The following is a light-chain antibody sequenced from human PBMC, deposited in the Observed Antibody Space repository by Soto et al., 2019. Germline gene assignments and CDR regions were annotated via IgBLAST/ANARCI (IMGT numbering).Light chain of an antibody. CDR3: QQYKNWPL. J-gene: IGKJ5*01. CDR2: DAS. Sequence: EIVLTQSPGTLSLSPGERATLSCRASQSFRSSYLAWYQQKPGQAPRLLMYDASSRATGVPDRFSGSGSGTEFTLTISSLQSEDFAVYYCQQYKNWPLFGQGTRLEIK. CDR1: QSFRSSY. V-gene: IGKV3D-20*02.